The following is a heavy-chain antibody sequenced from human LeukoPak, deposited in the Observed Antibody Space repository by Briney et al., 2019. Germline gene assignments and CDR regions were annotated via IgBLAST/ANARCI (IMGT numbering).Heavy chain of an antibody. D-gene: IGHD3-22*01. V-gene: IGHV4-59*08. CDR2: IYYSGST. CDR1: GGSISSYY. Sequence: SETLSLTCTVSGGSISSYYWSWIRQPPGKGLEWIGYIYYSGSTNYNPSLKSRVTISVDMSKNQFSLKLSSVTAADTAVYYCARVPYYYDSSGYYYGMDVWGQGTTVTVSS. J-gene: IGHJ6*02. CDR3: ARVPYYYDSSGYYYGMDV.